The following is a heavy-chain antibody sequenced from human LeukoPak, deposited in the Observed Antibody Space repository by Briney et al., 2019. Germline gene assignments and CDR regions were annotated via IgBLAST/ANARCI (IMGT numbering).Heavy chain of an antibody. CDR2: IYYSGST. CDR3: AREDCSSGSCTNFDY. J-gene: IGHJ4*02. V-gene: IGHV4-39*07. Sequence: SETLSLTCTVSGGSISSSSYYWGWIRQPPGKGLEWIGSIYYSGSTYYNPSLKSRVTISVDTSKNQFSLKLSSVTAADTALYYCAREDCSSGSCTNFDYWGQGTLVTVSS. D-gene: IGHD2-15*01. CDR1: GGSISSSSYY.